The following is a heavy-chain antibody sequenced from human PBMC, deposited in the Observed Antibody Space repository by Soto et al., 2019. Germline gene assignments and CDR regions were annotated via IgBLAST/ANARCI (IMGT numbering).Heavy chain of an antibody. CDR1: GGTFSHNA. CDR2: IIPILGTA. CDR3: ARGVNYYDSSGYYYVFDY. V-gene: IGHV1-69*13. D-gene: IGHD3-22*01. J-gene: IGHJ4*02. Sequence: GASVKVSCKVSGGTFSHNAISWVRQAPGQGLEWMGGIIPILGTANYAQKFQGRVTITADESTITAYMELSSLRSEDTAVYYCARGVNYYDSSGYYYVFDYWGQGTLVTVSS.